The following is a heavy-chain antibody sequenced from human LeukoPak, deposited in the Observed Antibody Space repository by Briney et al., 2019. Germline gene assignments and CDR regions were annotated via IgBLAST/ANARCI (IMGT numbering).Heavy chain of an antibody. CDR2: ISSSGSTI. D-gene: IGHD3-10*02. CDR1: GFTFSSYE. Sequence: GSLRLSCAASGFTFSSYEMNWVRQAPGKGLEWVSYISSSGSTIYYADSVKGRFTISRDNAKNSLYLQMNSLRAEDTAVYYCAELGITLIGGVWGKGTTVTISS. V-gene: IGHV3-48*03. J-gene: IGHJ6*04. CDR3: AELGITLIGGV.